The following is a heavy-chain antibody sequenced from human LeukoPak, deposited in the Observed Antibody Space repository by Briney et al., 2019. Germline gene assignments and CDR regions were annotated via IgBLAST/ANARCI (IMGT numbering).Heavy chain of an antibody. D-gene: IGHD1-14*01. CDR1: GFTFSSSS. CDR2: ISGSSTYI. V-gene: IGHV3-21*06. J-gene: IGHJ4*02. CDR3: ARGAGARALDY. Sequence: GGSLRLSCTGSGFTFSSSSMNWVRQAPGKGLEWVSSISGSSTYIYYADSVKGRFTFSRDNAKSSLYLQMTSLSAEDTAVYYCARGAGARALDYWGQGTLVTVSS.